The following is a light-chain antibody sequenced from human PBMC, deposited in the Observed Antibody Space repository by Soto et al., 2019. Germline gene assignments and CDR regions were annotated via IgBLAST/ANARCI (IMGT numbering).Light chain of an antibody. CDR2: GVS. V-gene: IGLV2-14*01. CDR1: RSDIGSYNY. Sequence: QSALTQPASVSGSPGQSITISCSGTRSDIGSYNYVAWYRQFPGKTPKILIYGVSNRPSGVSSRFSGSKSGNTASLTISGLQAEDEADYYCAAWDDSLSGPYVFGTGTKVTVL. CDR3: AAWDDSLSGPYV. J-gene: IGLJ1*01.